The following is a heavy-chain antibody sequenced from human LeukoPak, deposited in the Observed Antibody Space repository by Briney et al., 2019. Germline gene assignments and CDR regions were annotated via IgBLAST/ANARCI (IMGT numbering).Heavy chain of an antibody. CDR3: ARDYGSGTYRDAFDI. CDR1: GYTFTSYW. Sequence: GESLKISCKGSGYTFTSYWIGWVRQMPGKGLEWMGIIYPGDSDTGYSPSFEGQVTVSVDKCISTAYLQWSSLKAADTATYYCARDYGSGTYRDAFDIWGQGTMVTVSS. V-gene: IGHV5-51*01. D-gene: IGHD3-10*01. J-gene: IGHJ3*02. CDR2: IYPGDSDT.